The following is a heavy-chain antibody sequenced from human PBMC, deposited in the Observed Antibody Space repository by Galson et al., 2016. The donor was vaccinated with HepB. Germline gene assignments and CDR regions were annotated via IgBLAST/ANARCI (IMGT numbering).Heavy chain of an antibody. J-gene: IGHJ4*02. Sequence: SLRLSCAVSGFIVSDKYMNWVRQAPGEGLQWVSAIAGIGGATYFADSVKGRFIISRDNSKNMLYLQMNSLKAEDTAVYYCAKTPTVVPAATDYIDCWGQGTLVTVSS. D-gene: IGHD2-2*01. CDR2: IAGIGGAT. V-gene: IGHV3-23*01. CDR1: GFIVSDKY. CDR3: AKTPTVVPAATDYIDC.